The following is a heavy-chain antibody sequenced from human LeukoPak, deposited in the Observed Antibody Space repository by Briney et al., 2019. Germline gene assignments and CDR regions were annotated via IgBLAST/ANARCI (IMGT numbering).Heavy chain of an antibody. V-gene: IGHV3-23*01. CDR3: ASARLAPGYCSSTSCSVADY. Sequence: GGSLRLSCAASGFTFSFYGMSWVRQAPGKGLEWVSAISGSGGSTYYADSVKGRFTISRDNSKNTLYLQMNSLRAEDTAVYYCASARLAPGYCSSTSCSVADYWGQGTLVTVSS. CDR2: ISGSGGST. CDR1: GFTFSFYG. D-gene: IGHD2-2*01. J-gene: IGHJ4*02.